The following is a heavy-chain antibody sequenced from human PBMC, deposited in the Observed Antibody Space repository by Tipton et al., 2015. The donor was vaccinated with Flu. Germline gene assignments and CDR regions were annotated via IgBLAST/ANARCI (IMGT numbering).Heavy chain of an antibody. J-gene: IGHJ6*03. V-gene: IGHV3-33*02. CDR1: GFTFTIFG. Sequence: SLRLSCAASGFTFTIFGMHWVRQAPGKGLEWVAFIWYDGSKTYYGDSVKGRFTISRDDSTNTAFLQMDSLRVEDTAIYYCARDGPEWNYFAFMDVWGKGTTVTVS. CDR2: IWYDGSKT. CDR3: ARDGPEWNYFAFMDV. D-gene: IGHD3-3*01.